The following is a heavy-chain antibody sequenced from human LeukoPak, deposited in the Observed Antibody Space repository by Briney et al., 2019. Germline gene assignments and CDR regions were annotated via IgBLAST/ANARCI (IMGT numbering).Heavy chain of an antibody. CDR1: GGSFSGYY. Sequence: PSETLSLTCAVYGGSFSGYYWSWIRQPPGKGLEWIGEINHSGSTNYNPSLKSRVTISVDTSKNQFSLKLSPVTAADTAVYYCARSQWLGYYYYYYSMDVWGQGTTVTVSS. V-gene: IGHV4-34*01. J-gene: IGHJ6*02. CDR3: ARSQWLGYYYYYYSMDV. D-gene: IGHD6-19*01. CDR2: INHSGST.